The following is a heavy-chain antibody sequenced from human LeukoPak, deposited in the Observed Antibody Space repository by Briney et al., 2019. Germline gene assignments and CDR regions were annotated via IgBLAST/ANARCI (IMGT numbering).Heavy chain of an antibody. J-gene: IGHJ4*02. Sequence: PGGSLRLSCAASGFTLSSYSMNWVRQAPGKGLEWVSSISSSSSYIYYADSVKGRFTISRDNAKNSLYLQMNSLRAEDTAVYYCARDHGDYFDYWGQGTLVTVSS. CDR3: ARDHGDYFDY. D-gene: IGHD4-17*01. CDR2: ISSSSSYI. CDR1: GFTLSSYS. V-gene: IGHV3-21*01.